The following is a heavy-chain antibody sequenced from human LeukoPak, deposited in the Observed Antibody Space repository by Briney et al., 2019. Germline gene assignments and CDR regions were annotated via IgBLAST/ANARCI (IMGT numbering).Heavy chain of an antibody. CDR2: INTDGSST. D-gene: IGHD3-22*01. CDR3: ARPRAYYYDSSGYSY. J-gene: IGHJ4*02. Sequence: GGSLRLSCAASGFTFSSYWMHWVRQAPGEGLVWVSRINTDGSSTSYADSVKGRFTISRDNAKNTLYLQMNSLRAEDTAVYYCARPRAYYYDSSGYSYWGQGTLVTVSS. V-gene: IGHV3-74*01. CDR1: GFTFSSYW.